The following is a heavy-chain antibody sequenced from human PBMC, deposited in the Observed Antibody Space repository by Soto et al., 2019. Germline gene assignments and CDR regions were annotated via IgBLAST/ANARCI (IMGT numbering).Heavy chain of an antibody. Sequence: EVQLVESGGGLVKPGGSLRLSCAASGITFIYAWMDWVRQAPGKRLEWVGRIMSQAGGGTIDYAAPVKGRFTISRDDSKNTVYLQMDSLKTEDTAVYYCTHVFSVAHPYSYFWGQGTLVTVSS. CDR2: IMSQAGGGTI. V-gene: IGHV3-15*07. J-gene: IGHJ4*02. CDR3: THVFSVAHPYSYF. CDR1: GITFIYAW. D-gene: IGHD3-9*01.